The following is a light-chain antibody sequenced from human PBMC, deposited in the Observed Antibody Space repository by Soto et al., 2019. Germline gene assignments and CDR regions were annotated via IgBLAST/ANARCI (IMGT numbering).Light chain of an antibody. Sequence: DVVMTQSPLSLPVTPGEPASISCRSSQSLLYSDGYNYLDWYLQKPGQSPQLLIYLGSNRASGVPDRFSGSGSGPDFTLKISRVEAEDVGIYYCMQSRQALTFGGGTKVEIK. CDR2: LGS. V-gene: IGKV2-28*01. CDR3: MQSRQALT. CDR1: QSLLYSDGYNY. J-gene: IGKJ4*01.